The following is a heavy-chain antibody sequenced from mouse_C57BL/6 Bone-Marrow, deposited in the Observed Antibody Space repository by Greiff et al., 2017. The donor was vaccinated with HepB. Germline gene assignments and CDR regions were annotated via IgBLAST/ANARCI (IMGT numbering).Heavy chain of an antibody. J-gene: IGHJ4*01. V-gene: IGHV1-15*01. CDR3: TRWGYGSSSYAMDY. D-gene: IGHD1-1*01. CDR1: GYTFTDYE. Sequence: QVQPQQSGAELVRPGASVTLSCKASGYTFTDYEMHWVKQTPVHGLEWIGAIDPETGGTAYNQKFKGKAILTADKSSSTAYMELRSLTSEDSAVYYCTRWGYGSSSYAMDYWGQGTSVTVSS. CDR2: IDPETGGT.